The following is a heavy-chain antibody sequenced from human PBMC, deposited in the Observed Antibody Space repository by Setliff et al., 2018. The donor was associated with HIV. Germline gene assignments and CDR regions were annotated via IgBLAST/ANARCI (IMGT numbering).Heavy chain of an antibody. CDR1: GGSISTHY. J-gene: IGHJ5*02. D-gene: IGHD1-26*01. Sequence: SETLSLTCTVSGGSISTHYWSWIRQPPGKGLQWIGYIYNSGRGNYNPSLKSRISMSVDTSKSQVSLNLRSVTAADTALYFCARVAKDSSFFSASGPSYFDPWGHGTLVTVSS. CDR2: IYNSGRG. CDR3: ARVAKDSSFFSASGPSYFDP. V-gene: IGHV4-59*11.